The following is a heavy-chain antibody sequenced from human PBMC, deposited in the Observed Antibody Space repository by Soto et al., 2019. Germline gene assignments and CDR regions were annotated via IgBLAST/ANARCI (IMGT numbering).Heavy chain of an antibody. J-gene: IGHJ5*02. Sequence: GGSLRLSCAASGFTFSSYGMHWVRQAPGKGLEWVAVIWYDGSNKYYADSVKGRFTISRDNSKNTLYLQMNSLRAEDTAVYYCARETGYSSSFWFDPWGQGTLVTVSS. D-gene: IGHD6-13*01. V-gene: IGHV3-33*01. CDR1: GFTFSSYG. CDR3: ARETGYSSSFWFDP. CDR2: IWYDGSNK.